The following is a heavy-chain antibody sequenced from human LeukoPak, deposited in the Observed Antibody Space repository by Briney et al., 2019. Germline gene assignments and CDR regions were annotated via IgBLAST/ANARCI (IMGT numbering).Heavy chain of an antibody. CDR3: ARAIVGATDYYYYYYMDV. Sequence: ASVKVSCKASGYTFTSYGISWVRQAPGQGLEWMGWISAYNGNTNYAQKLQGRVTMTTDTSTSTAHMELRSLRSDDTGVYYCARAIVGATDYYYYYYMDVWGKGTTVTVSS. J-gene: IGHJ6*03. V-gene: IGHV1-18*01. D-gene: IGHD1-26*01. CDR2: ISAYNGNT. CDR1: GYTFTSYG.